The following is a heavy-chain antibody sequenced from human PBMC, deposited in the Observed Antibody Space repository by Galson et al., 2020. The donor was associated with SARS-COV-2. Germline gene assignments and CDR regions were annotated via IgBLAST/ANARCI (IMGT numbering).Heavy chain of an antibody. CDR3: ASARPHIAVAGTRTYFYYASDV. CDR1: GVSVTDYNYS. CDR2: IYHSDRTNYNPSL. J-gene: IGHJ6*02. D-gene: IGHD6-19*01. V-gene: IGHV4-39*01. Sequence: ETSETLSLTCTVSGVSVTDYNYSWGWIRQSPGTGLEWIGTIYHSDRTNYNPSLNYNPSLKSRVTISADTSKNQFSLNLNSVTDSDSAVYYCASARPHIAVAGTRTYFYYASDVCGQGTTVIVSS.